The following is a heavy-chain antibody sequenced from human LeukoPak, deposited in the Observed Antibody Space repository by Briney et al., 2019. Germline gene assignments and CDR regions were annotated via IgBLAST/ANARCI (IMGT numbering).Heavy chain of an antibody. V-gene: IGHV7-4-1*02. J-gene: IGHJ3*02. CDR1: GYSFTNYP. Sequence: AAVKVSGKASGYSFTNYPRNGRGQALGQGLGGRGWINTNTGNPTYAQGFTGRFVFSLDTSVSTAYLQISSLKAEDTAVYYCARGLPKIQLYLGDAFDIWGQGTMVTVSS. CDR3: ARGLPKIQLYLGDAFDI. D-gene: IGHD5-18*01. CDR2: INTNTGNP.